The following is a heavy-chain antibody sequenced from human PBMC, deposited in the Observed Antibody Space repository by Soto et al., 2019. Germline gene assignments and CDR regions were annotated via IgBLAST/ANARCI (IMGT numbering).Heavy chain of an antibody. CDR2: ISSSSSTI. V-gene: IGHV3-48*02. Sequence: GGSLRLSGAVSGFTFISYRMNCVRQAPGKGLEWVSYISSSSSTIYYADSVKGRFTISRDNAKNSLYLQMNSLRDEDTALYYCARGSWRPYDSSARPFDYWGQGTLVTVSS. CDR3: ARGSWRPYDSSARPFDY. D-gene: IGHD3-22*01. CDR1: GFTFISYR. J-gene: IGHJ4*02.